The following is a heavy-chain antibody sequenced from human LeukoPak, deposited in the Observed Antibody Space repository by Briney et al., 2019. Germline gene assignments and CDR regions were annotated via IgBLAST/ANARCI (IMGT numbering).Heavy chain of an antibody. J-gene: IGHJ4*02. Sequence: SETLSLTCTVSGGSISSYYWSWIRQPPGKGLEWIGYIYYSGSTNYIPSLKSRVTISVDTSKNQFSLKLSSVTAADTAVYYCARVSAATIDYWGQGTLVTVSS. CDR1: GGSISSYY. CDR2: IYYSGST. D-gene: IGHD2-15*01. V-gene: IGHV4-59*01. CDR3: ARVSAATIDY.